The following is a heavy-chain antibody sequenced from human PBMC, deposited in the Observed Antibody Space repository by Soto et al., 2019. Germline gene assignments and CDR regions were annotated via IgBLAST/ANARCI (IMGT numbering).Heavy chain of an antibody. CDR1: GFSLSTSGMC. Sequence: SGPTLVNPTQTLTLTCTFSGFSLSTSGMCVSWIRQPPGKALEWLALIDWDDDKYYSTSLKTRLTISKDTSKNQVVLTMTNMDPVDTATYYCARVYYYDSSEPGWFDPWGQGTLVTVSS. J-gene: IGHJ5*02. CDR2: IDWDDDK. CDR3: ARVYYYDSSEPGWFDP. V-gene: IGHV2-70*01. D-gene: IGHD3-22*01.